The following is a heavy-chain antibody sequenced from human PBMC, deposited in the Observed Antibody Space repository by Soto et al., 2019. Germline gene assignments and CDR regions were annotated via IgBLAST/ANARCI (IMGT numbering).Heavy chain of an antibody. V-gene: IGHV1-69*06. D-gene: IGHD3-16*01. J-gene: IGHJ3*02. CDR1: GGTFSSYA. CDR3: ASRGGALGPGAFDI. Sequence: QVQLVQSGAEVKKPGSSVKVSCKASGGTFSSYAISWVRQAPGQGLEWMGGIISIFGTANYAQKFQGRVTITADKSTNTAYMELSSLRSEDTAVYYCASRGGALGPGAFDIWGQGTMVTVSS. CDR2: IISIFGTA.